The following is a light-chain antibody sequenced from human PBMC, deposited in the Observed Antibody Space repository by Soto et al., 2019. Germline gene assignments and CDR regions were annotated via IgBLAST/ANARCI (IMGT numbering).Light chain of an antibody. CDR1: SSSIGAGYD. J-gene: IGLJ1*01. CDR3: QVWDTTSEHLYV. Sequence: QSVLTQPPSVSGAPGQRVTISCAGSSSSIGAGYDVHWYQQLPGAAPKLLIYANSNRPSGVPDRFSGSNSGNTATLTISRVEAGDEADYYCQVWDTTSEHLYVFGTGTKVTVL. V-gene: IGLV1-40*01. CDR2: ANS.